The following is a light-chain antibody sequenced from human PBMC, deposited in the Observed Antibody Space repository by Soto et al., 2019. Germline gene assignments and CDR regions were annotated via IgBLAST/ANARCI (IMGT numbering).Light chain of an antibody. CDR1: QSVSSSY. J-gene: IGKJ1*01. V-gene: IGKV3-20*01. CDR3: QHYNSYSEA. Sequence: EIVLTQSPGTLSLSPGERATLSCRAIQSVSSSYLAWYQQKPGQAPRLLIYDAYNRATGIPPRFSGSGSGTDFTLTISSLEPEDFAVYYCQHYNSYSEAFGQGSKV. CDR2: DAY.